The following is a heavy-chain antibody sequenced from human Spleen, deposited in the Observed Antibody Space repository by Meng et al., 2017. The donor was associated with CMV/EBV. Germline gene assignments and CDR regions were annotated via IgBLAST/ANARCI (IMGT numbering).Heavy chain of an antibody. Sequence: GESLKISCAASRFTLSSYWMSWVRQAPGKGLEWVANIKEDGSEKYYVDSVKGRFTISRDNAKNSLYVQMNSLRGEDTAVYYCARVPPSNYDFWSGNELDPWGQGTLVTVSS. CDR3: ARVPPSNYDFWSGNELDP. J-gene: IGHJ5*02. CDR2: IKEDGSEK. CDR1: RFTLSSYW. V-gene: IGHV3-7*03. D-gene: IGHD3-3*01.